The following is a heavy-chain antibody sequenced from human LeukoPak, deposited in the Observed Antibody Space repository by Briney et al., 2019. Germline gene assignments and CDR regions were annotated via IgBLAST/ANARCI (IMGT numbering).Heavy chain of an antibody. CDR2: IYYSGST. J-gene: IGHJ4*02. D-gene: IGHD5-24*01. V-gene: IGHV4-59*01. CDR1: GGSISGYY. CDR3: ARWDGYNYPFDY. Sequence: SETLSLTCTVSGGSISGYYWSWIRQPPGKGLEWIGYIYYSGSTNYNPSLKSRVTISVDTSKNQFSLKLSSVTAADTAVYYCARWDGYNYPFDYWGQGTLVTVSS.